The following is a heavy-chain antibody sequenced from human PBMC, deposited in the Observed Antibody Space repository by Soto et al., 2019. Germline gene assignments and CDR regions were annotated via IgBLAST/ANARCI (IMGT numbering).Heavy chain of an antibody. CDR2: ISGDSNYI. D-gene: IGHD3-22*01. J-gene: IGHJ3*01. Sequence: GGSLRLSCAASGFSFSGYNMNWVRQAPGKGLEWVSSISGDSNYIYCADSVQGRFTISRDNAKNSVYLQMNSLRAEDTAVYYCARVVYFDRSAYGLWGQGTMVTVSS. V-gene: IGHV3-21*01. CDR3: ARVVYFDRSAYGL. CDR1: GFSFSGYN.